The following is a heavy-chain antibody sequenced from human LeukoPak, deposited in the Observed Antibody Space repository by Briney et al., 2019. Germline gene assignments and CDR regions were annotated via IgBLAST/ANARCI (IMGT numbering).Heavy chain of an antibody. CDR2: IKSDGKT. Sequence: GGSLRLSCAASGFTFSSYWMHWVRQAPGKGLVWVSRIKSDGKTNYADSVKGRFTISRDSAKNTVSLQMNSLRAEDTGVYYCARAPSEIGGYYPEYFRHWGQGTLVTVSS. CDR1: GFTFSSYW. CDR3: ARAPSEIGGYYPEYFRH. D-gene: IGHD3-22*01. J-gene: IGHJ1*01. V-gene: IGHV3-74*01.